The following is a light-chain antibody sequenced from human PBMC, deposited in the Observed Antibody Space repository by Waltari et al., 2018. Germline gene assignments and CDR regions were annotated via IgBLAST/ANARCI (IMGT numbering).Light chain of an antibody. J-gene: IGLJ1*01. CDR3: GAWDDRLNVYV. CDR2: SHV. Sequence: QSVLTQPPSASGTPGQRVTISCSGSSSNLGSNALNWYPHLPGTAPTLLLYSHVQRPSGGPGRFSGAKSGTSASLAISGLQAEDEADYYCGAWDDRLNVYVFGTGTRVTVL. CDR1: SSNLGSNA. V-gene: IGLV1-44*01.